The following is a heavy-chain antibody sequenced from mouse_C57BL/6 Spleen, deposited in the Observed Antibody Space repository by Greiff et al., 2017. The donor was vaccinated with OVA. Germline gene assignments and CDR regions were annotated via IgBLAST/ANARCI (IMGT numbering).Heavy chain of an antibody. CDR2: ISSGGDYI. Sequence: EVQGVESGEGLVKPGGSLKLSCAASGFTFSSYAMSWVRQTPEKRLEWVAYISSGGDYIYYADTVKGRFTISRDNARNTLYLQMSSLKSEDTAMYYCTREGAYYGSSYFAYWGQRTLVTVSA. D-gene: IGHD1-1*01. J-gene: IGHJ3*01. V-gene: IGHV5-9-1*02. CDR3: TREGAYYGSSYFAY. CDR1: GFTFSSYA.